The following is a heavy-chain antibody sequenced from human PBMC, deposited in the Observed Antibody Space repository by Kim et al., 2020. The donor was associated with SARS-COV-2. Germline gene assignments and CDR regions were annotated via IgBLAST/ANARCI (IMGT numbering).Heavy chain of an antibody. V-gene: IGHV3-15*01. CDR2: IKSKTDGGTT. Sequence: GGSLRLSCAASGFTFSNAWMSWVRQAPGKGLEWVGRIKSKTDGGTTDYAAPVKGRFTISRDDSKNTLYLQMNSLKTEDTAVYYCTTHGIFGVVISPWFDPWGQGTLVTVSS. D-gene: IGHD3-3*01. J-gene: IGHJ5*02. CDR1: GFTFSNAW. CDR3: TTHGIFGVVISPWFDP.